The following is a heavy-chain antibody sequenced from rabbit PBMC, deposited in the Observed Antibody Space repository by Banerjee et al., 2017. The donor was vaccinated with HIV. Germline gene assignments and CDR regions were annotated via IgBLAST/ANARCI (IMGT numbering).Heavy chain of an antibody. V-gene: IGHV1S45*01. CDR3: ARGDISSGWDL. J-gene: IGHJ4*01. D-gene: IGHD4-1*01. Sequence: QEQLEESGGGLVKPEGSLTLTCTASGFSFSNKYVMCWVRQAPGKGLEWIACIYTSSGSTYYATWAKGRFTISGTSSTTVTLQMTSLTAADTATYFCARGDISSGWDLWGPGTLVTVS. CDR1: GFSFSNKYV. CDR2: IYTSSGST.